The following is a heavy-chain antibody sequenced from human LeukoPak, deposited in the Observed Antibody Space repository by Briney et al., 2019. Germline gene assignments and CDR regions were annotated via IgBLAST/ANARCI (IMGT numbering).Heavy chain of an antibody. CDR1: GGTFSSYT. Sequence: GASVKVSCKASGGTFSSYTISWVRQAPGQGLEWMGRIIPILGIANYAQKFQGRVTITADKSTSTAYMELSSLRSEDTAVYYCARDLWSGSFDYWGQGTLVTVSS. V-gene: IGHV1-69*04. CDR2: IIPILGIA. D-gene: IGHD3-3*01. CDR3: ARDLWSGSFDY. J-gene: IGHJ4*02.